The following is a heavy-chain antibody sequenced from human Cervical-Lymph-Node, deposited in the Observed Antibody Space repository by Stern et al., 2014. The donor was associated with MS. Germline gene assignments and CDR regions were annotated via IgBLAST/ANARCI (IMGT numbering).Heavy chain of an antibody. D-gene: IGHD4-17*01. Sequence: QVQLVQSGAEVKKPGASVKVSCEASGYTFTSYGLTWVRQAPGQGLEWMGWISAYNGDTIYAQNLQDRVTMTTDTSTSTAYMELRSLRSDDTAVYYCARTWKTTLTTRVFGFDPWGQGTLVTVSS. V-gene: IGHV1-18*01. CDR3: ARTWKTTLTTRVFGFDP. J-gene: IGHJ5*02. CDR1: GYTFTSYG. CDR2: ISAYNGDT.